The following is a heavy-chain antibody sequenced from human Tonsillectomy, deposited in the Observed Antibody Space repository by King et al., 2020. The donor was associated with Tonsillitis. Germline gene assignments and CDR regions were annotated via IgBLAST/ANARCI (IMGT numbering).Heavy chain of an antibody. CDR2: IKQDGSEA. V-gene: IGHV3-7*03. Sequence: VQLVESGGGLVQPGGSLRLSCAASGFTFSSYWMSWVRQAPGKGLEWVANIKQDGSEASYVDSVTGRLTISRANAENSLYLQMNSLRAEDTAVYYCARDSLTATRAFDLWGRGTLVTVSS. J-gene: IGHJ2*01. CDR3: ARDSLTATRAFDL. D-gene: IGHD1-14*01. CDR1: GFTFSSYW.